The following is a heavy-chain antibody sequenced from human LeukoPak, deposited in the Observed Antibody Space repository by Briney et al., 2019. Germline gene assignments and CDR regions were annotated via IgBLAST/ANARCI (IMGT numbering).Heavy chain of an antibody. J-gene: IGHJ5*02. CDR1: GGSISSYY. V-gene: IGHV4-4*07. CDR2: IYTSGST. Sequence: PSETLSLTCTVSGGSISSYYWSWMRQPAGKGLEWIGRIYTSGSTNYNPSLKSRVTISVDKSKNQFSLKLSSVTAADTAVYYCARVSWAQRWFDPWGQGTLVTVSS. CDR3: ARVSWAQRWFDP. D-gene: IGHD6-25*01.